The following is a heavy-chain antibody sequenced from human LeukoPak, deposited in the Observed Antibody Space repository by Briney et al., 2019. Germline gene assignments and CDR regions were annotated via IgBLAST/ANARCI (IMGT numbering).Heavy chain of an antibody. CDR1: GFTFGAYL. V-gene: IGHV3-7*01. CDR3: ARHIVGEQNFDY. CDR2: IKDDGSAQ. Sequence: TGGSLRLSCAASGFTFGAYLMSWFRQAPGKGPEWVASIKDDGSAQFYVDSLEGRFTISRDNAKNTLYLQMDTMRVEDTAVYYCARHIVGEQNFDYWSQGTLVTVPS. D-gene: IGHD3-16*02. J-gene: IGHJ4*02.